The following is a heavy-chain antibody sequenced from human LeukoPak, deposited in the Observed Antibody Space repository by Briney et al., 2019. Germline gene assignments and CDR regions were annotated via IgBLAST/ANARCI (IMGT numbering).Heavy chain of an antibody. Sequence: GRSLRLSCAVSGFTFSNYAMSWVRQAPGKGLEWVSAISGSGGSTYYADSVKGRFTISRDNSKNTLYLQMNSLRAEDTAVYYCAKDAYDCSSTSCYWRGYYYYYMDVWGKGTTVTVSS. CDR3: AKDAYDCSSTSCYWRGYYYYYMDV. V-gene: IGHV3-23*01. J-gene: IGHJ6*03. CDR1: GFTFSNYA. D-gene: IGHD2-2*01. CDR2: ISGSGGST.